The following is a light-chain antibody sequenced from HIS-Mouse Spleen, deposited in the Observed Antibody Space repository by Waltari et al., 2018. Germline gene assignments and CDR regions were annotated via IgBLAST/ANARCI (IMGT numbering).Light chain of an antibody. Sequence: QSALTQPRSVSGSPGQSVTIPCTGPSSDVGGYNYVSWYQQHPGKAPKLMIYDVSKRPSGVPDRFSGSKSGNTASLTISGLQAEDEADYYCCSYAGSYPVVFGGGTKLTVL. J-gene: IGLJ2*01. CDR1: SSDVGGYNY. CDR2: DVS. V-gene: IGLV2-11*01. CDR3: CSYAGSYPVV.